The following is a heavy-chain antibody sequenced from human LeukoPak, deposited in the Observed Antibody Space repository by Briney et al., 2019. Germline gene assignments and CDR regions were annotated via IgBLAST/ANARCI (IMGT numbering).Heavy chain of an antibody. CDR3: ARDTAMVTDYYGMDV. CDR1: GFTFDNFA. Sequence: GRSLRLSCAASGFTFDNFAMHWVRQAPGKGLEWVSGITWNSRVKTYTPSVKGRFTISRDNAKNSLDLQMSSLRAEDTAVYYCARDTAMVTDYYGMDVWGQGTTVTVSS. CDR2: ITWNSRVK. D-gene: IGHD5-18*01. V-gene: IGHV3-9*01. J-gene: IGHJ6*02.